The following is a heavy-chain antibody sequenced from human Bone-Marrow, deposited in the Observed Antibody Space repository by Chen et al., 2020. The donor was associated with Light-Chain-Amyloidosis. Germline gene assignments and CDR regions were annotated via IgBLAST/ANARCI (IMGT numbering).Heavy chain of an antibody. CDR3: AKSSSSPYFYYDIDV. Sequence: EVQLVESGGGLVQPGRSLRLSCAASGFTFEDYPMPWVRQAPGTGLEWVSSIHWNGNIIGYADSVKGRFTISRDRAKNSLDLQMNSLRAEDTALYYCAKSSSSPYFYYDIDVWGQGTTVTVS. V-gene: IGHV3-9*01. J-gene: IGHJ6*02. CDR1: GFTFEDYP. CDR2: IHWNGNII. D-gene: IGHD6-6*01.